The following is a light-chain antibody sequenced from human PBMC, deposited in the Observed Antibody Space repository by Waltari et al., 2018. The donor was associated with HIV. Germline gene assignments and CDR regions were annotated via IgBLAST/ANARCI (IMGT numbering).Light chain of an antibody. CDR1: QSISTW. V-gene: IGKV1-5*03. J-gene: IGKJ1*01. CDR3: QQYKSTPWM. Sequence: DTQMTQSPSTVSASIGDRVTITCRASQSISTWLAWYQLKPGKVPKLLIHAASSLESGVSTRFSGSGSETEFTLTINSLQPDDSATYFCQQYKSTPWMFGQGTKVEIK. CDR2: AAS.